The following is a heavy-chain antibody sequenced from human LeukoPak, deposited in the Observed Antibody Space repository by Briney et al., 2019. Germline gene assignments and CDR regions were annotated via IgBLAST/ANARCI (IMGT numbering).Heavy chain of an antibody. CDR1: GGSISSSSYY. V-gene: IGHV4-39*01. J-gene: IGHJ4*02. CDR2: IYYSGST. D-gene: IGHD6-13*01. Sequence: PSETLCLSCTVSGGSISSSSYYWGWIRPPPGKGLEWIGSIYYSGSTYYNPSLKSRVTISVDTSKNQFSLKLSSVTAADTAVYYCARQQQLAPGYWGQGTLVTVSS. CDR3: ARQQQLAPGY.